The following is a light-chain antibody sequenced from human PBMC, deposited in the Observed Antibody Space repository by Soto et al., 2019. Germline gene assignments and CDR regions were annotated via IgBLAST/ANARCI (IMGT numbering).Light chain of an antibody. CDR1: ELPKQF. CDR2: KDT. V-gene: IGLV3-25*02. J-gene: IGLJ3*02. CDR3: QAYDYSLTASV. Sequence: SYELTQTPSVSVSPGQTATITCSGDELPKQFVFWYQQKPGQAPVLVIQKDTERPSGIPERFSGSKSGTSASLAITGLQAEDEADYYCQAYDYSLTASVFGGGTQLTVL.